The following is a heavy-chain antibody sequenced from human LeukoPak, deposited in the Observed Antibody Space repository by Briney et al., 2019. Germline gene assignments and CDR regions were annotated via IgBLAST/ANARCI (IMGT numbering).Heavy chain of an antibody. V-gene: IGHV3-23*01. D-gene: IGHD3-16*01. J-gene: IGHJ4*02. CDR1: GFTLSHYA. CDR3: AKGGWGSGTDY. CDR2: ISGSGGST. Sequence: GGSLRLSCSMSGFTLSHYAMSWVRQAPGKGLEWVSAISGSGGSTYYADSVEGRFTISRDNSKNTLYLQMNSLRAEDTAVYYCAKGGWGSGTDYWGQGTLVTVSS.